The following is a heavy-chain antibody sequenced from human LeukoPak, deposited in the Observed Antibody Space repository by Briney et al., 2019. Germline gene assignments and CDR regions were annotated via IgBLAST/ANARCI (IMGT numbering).Heavy chain of an antibody. V-gene: IGHV4-30-2*01. CDR2: IYHSGST. CDR3: ARGHDRSFDY. D-gene: IGHD1-14*01. J-gene: IGHJ4*02. CDR1: GGSISSGGYS. Sequence: SETLSLTCAVSGGSISSGGYSWSWIRQPPGTGLEWIGYIYHSGSTYYNPSLKSRVTISVDRSKNQFSLKLSSVTAADTAVYYCARGHDRSFDYWGQGTLVTVSS.